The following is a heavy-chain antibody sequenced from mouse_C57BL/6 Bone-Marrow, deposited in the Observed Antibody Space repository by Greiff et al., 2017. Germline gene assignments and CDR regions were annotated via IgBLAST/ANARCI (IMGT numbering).Heavy chain of an antibody. CDR3: ARRPAVRRAMDY. J-gene: IGHJ4*01. CDR2: IDPSDSYT. Sequence: QVQLQQPGAELVMPGASVKLSCKASGYTFTSYWMHWVKQRPGQGLEWIGEIDPSDSYTNYNQKFKGKSTLTVDKSSSTAYMQLSSLTSEDSAVYDCARRPAVRRAMDYWGQGTSVTVSS. D-gene: IGHD2-14*01. V-gene: IGHV1-69*01. CDR1: GYTFTSYW.